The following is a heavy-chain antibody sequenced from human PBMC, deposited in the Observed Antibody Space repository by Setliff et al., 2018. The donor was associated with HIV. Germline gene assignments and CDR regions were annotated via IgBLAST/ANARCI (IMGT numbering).Heavy chain of an antibody. CDR3: AKEGWIQLWLMGGYFDY. D-gene: IGHD5-18*01. CDR2: VSGGGGST. V-gene: IGHV3-23*01. CDR1: GFTFSSYA. J-gene: IGHJ4*02. Sequence: GGSLRLSCAASGFTFSSYAMSWVRQTPGKGLEWVSAVSGGGGSTYYADSVKGRFTISRDNSKNTLYLQMNSLRAEDTAVYYCAKEGWIQLWLMGGYFDYWGQGTLVTVSS.